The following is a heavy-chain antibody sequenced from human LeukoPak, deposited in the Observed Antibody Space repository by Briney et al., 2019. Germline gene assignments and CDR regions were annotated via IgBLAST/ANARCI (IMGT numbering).Heavy chain of an antibody. CDR1: GFTFSSYT. J-gene: IGHJ4*02. Sequence: GKSLRLSCAASGFTFSSYTMHWVRQAPGKGLAWVAFISYDGSNKYYADSVKGRFTISRDNAKNSLYLQMNSLTVEDTAVYYCARGWGNIRTTGSSFDNWGQGTLVTVSS. CDR2: ISYDGSNK. D-gene: IGHD7-27*01. CDR3: ARGWGNIRTTGSSFDN. V-gene: IGHV3-30*04.